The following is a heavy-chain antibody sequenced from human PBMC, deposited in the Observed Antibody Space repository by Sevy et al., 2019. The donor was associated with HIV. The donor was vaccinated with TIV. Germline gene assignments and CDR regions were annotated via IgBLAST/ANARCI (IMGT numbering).Heavy chain of an antibody. CDR2: IYYSGST. Sequence: SETLSLTCTVSGGSISSSSYYWGWIRQPPGKGLEWIGSIYYSGSTYYNPSLKSRVTISVDTSKNQFSLKLSSVTAADTAVYYSARQRRYYYGSGSYYNWDYWGQGTLVTVSS. CDR3: ARQRRYYYGSGSYYNWDY. V-gene: IGHV4-39*01. CDR1: GGSISSSSYY. D-gene: IGHD3-10*01. J-gene: IGHJ4*02.